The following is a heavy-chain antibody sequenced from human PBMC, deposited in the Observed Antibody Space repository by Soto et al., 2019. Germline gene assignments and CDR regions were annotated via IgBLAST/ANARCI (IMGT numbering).Heavy chain of an antibody. J-gene: IGHJ4*02. CDR1: GGSISSSNYY. CDR2: FYYSGNT. Sequence: SETLSLTCSVSGGSISSSNYYWGWIRQPPGKGLEWIGSFYYSGNTDYNPSLKSRVTISVDTSRNQFSLKLTSVTAADTAVYYCARPPYCSGGTCYAGYFDYWGQGTLVTVSS. CDR3: ARPPYCSGGTCYAGYFDY. D-gene: IGHD2-15*01. V-gene: IGHV4-39*01.